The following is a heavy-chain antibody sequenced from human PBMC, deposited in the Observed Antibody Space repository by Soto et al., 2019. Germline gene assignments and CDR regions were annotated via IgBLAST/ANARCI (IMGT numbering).Heavy chain of an antibody. Sequence: SETLSLTCAVYGGSFSGYYWSWIRQHPGKGLEWIGYIYYSGSTYYNPSLKSRVTISVDTSKNQFSLKLSSVAAADTAVYYCARDSGVSSGFDYWGQGTLVTVSS. V-gene: IGHV4-31*11. CDR3: ARDSGVSSGFDY. CDR2: IYYSGST. D-gene: IGHD3-22*01. J-gene: IGHJ4*02. CDR1: GGSFSGYY.